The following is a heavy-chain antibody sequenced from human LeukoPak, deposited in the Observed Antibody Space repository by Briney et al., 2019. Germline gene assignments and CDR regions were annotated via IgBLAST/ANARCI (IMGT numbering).Heavy chain of an antibody. CDR3: ARVRDSSVYLLRPAFDI. D-gene: IGHD3-22*01. CDR1: GFTFSSYS. J-gene: IGHJ3*02. CDR2: ISSSSSYI. V-gene: IGHV3-21*01. Sequence: GGSLRLSCAASGFTFSSYSMNWVRQAPGKGLEWVPLISSSSSYIYYADSVKGRFTISRDNAKNSLYLQMNSLRAEDTAVYYCARVRDSSVYLLRPAFDIWGQGTMVTVSS.